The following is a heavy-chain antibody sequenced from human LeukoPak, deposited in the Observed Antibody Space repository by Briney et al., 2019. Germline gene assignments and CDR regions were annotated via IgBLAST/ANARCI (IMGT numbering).Heavy chain of an antibody. V-gene: IGHV4-34*01. CDR2: INHSGST. D-gene: IGHD3-10*01. Sequence: NPSETLSLTCALYGGSFSGYYWSWIRQTPGKGLEWGGEINHSGSTNYNPSLNSRVTISVDTSKNQFSLNLSSVTAADTAVYYCARAPQAHLAPWVGSLHLDYWGQGTLVTVSS. J-gene: IGHJ4*02. CDR3: ARAPQAHLAPWVGSLHLDY. CDR1: GGSFSGYY.